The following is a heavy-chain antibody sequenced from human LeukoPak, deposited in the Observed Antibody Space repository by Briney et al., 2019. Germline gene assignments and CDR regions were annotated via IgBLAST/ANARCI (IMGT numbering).Heavy chain of an antibody. CDR1: GYTFTSYG. J-gene: IGHJ5*02. D-gene: IGHD2-15*01. Sequence: GASVKVSCKASGYTFTSYGISWARQAPGQGLEWMGWISAYNGNTNYAQKLQGRVTMTTDTSTSTAYMELRSLRSDDTAVYYCAGAARINWFDPWGQGTLVTVSS. CDR3: AGAARINWFDP. V-gene: IGHV1-18*01. CDR2: ISAYNGNT.